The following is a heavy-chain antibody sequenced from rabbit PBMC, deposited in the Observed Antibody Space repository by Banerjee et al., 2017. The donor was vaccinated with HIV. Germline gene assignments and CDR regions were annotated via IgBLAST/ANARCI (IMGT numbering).Heavy chain of an antibody. CDR3: ARESYGGDAYAAGTFAL. CDR2: IDTCSSGVT. Sequence: QSLEEFGGDLVKPGASLTLTCTASGVSFSSSYYMCWVRQAPGRALEWIGCIDTCSSGVTYYASWAKGRFTISKPSSPTVTLQMTSLTAADTATYFCARESYGGDAYAAGTFALWRPGTLVTVS. CDR1: GVSFSSSYY. V-gene: IGHV1S40*01. D-gene: IGHD6-1*01. J-gene: IGHJ4*01.